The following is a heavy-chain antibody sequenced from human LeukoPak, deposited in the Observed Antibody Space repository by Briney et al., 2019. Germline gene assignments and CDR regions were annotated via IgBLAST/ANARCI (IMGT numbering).Heavy chain of an antibody. D-gene: IGHD3-10*01. CDR1: GGSISSSSYY. CDR3: ARQELSYGSGSHFDY. Sequence: SETLSLTCTVSGGSISSSSYYWGWIRQPPGKGLEWIGSISYSGSTNYSPSLGGRVTMSVDTSKNQYSLMLRAVTAADTAVYFCARQELSYGSGSHFDYWGQGILVTVSS. CDR2: ISYSGST. V-gene: IGHV4-39*07. J-gene: IGHJ4*02.